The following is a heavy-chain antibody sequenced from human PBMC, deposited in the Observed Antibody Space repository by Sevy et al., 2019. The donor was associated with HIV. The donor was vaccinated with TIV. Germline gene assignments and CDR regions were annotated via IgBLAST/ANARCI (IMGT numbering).Heavy chain of an antibody. D-gene: IGHD5-18*01. CDR3: ASKRGYSSGPFDY. J-gene: IGHJ4*02. V-gene: IGHV4-30-4*01. CDR1: GGSVSSSDYN. CDR2: IYYSGGT. Sequence: SETLSLTCTVSGGSVSSSDYNWSWIRQPPGKGLQWVGYIYYSGGTYYNPFLNSRVSMSVDTSKNQFSLKLSSVTAADTAVYYYASKRGYSSGPFDYWGQGTLVTVSS.